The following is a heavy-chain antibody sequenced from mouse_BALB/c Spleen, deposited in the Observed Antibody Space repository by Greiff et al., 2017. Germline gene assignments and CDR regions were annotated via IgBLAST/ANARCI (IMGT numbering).Heavy chain of an antibody. J-gene: IGHJ2*01. CDR2: INPSNGGT. D-gene: IGHD1-2*01. CDR3: ARPLLRLRSFDY. CDR1: GYTFTSYY. V-gene: IGHV1S81*02. Sequence: QVQLQQSGAELVKPGASVKLSCKASGYTFTSYYMYWVKQRPGQGLEWIGEINPSNGGTNFNEKFKSKATLTVDKSSSTAYMQLSSLTSEDSAVYYCARPLLRLRSFDYWGQGTTLTVSS.